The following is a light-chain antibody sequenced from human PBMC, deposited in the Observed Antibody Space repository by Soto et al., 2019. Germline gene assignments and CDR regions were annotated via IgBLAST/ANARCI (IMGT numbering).Light chain of an antibody. V-gene: IGLV1-51*01. J-gene: IGLJ1*01. CDR3: GTWDSRLSAYV. Sequence: QSVLTQPPAVSAAPGQKVTISCSGSSSNIGNNYVSWYQQVPGTAPKLLIYDNNKRPSGIPDRFSGSKSGTSATLGITGLQTGDEADYYCGTWDSRLSAYVFGTGTKVTVL. CDR2: DNN. CDR1: SSNIGNNY.